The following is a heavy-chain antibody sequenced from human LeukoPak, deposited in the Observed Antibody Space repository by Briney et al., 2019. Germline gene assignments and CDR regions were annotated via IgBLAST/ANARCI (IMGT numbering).Heavy chain of an antibody. V-gene: IGHV4-59*01. D-gene: IGHD6-13*01. J-gene: IGHJ4*02. CDR1: GYSISSYY. CDR3: ARVFRAAAVDY. CDR2: IYHNGRT. Sequence: PSETLSLTCTVSGYSISSYYWSWIRQPPGKGLDWIGFIYHNGRTDYNPSLKSRVTISADTSKNQFSLRLSSVTAADTAVYYCARVFRAAAVDYWGQGTLVTVSS.